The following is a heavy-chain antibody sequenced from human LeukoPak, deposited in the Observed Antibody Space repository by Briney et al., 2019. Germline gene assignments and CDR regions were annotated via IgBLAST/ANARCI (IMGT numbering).Heavy chain of an antibody. V-gene: IGHV3-21*04. D-gene: IGHD3-22*01. CDR1: GFTFSSYS. CDR2: ISSSSSYI. J-gene: IGHJ5*02. Sequence: PGGSLRLSCAASGFTFSSYSMNWVRQAPGKGLEWVSSISSSSSYIYYADSVKGRFTISRDNAKNTLYLQMNSLRAEDTAVYYCARSGHYYDSSEDSWGQGTLVAVSS. CDR3: ARSGHYYDSSEDS.